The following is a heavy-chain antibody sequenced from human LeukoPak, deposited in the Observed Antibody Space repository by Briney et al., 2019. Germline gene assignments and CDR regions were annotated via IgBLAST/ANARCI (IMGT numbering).Heavy chain of an antibody. CDR1: GFTFSSYG. Sequence: GGSLRLSCAASGFTFSSYGMSWVRQAPGKGLEWVSAISGSGGSTYYADSVKGRFTISRDNSKNTLYLQMNSLRAEDTAVYYCAKVGYYDILTGYFTALGYWGQGTLVTVSS. D-gene: IGHD3-9*01. J-gene: IGHJ4*02. CDR3: AKVGYYDILTGYFTALGY. V-gene: IGHV3-23*01. CDR2: ISGSGGST.